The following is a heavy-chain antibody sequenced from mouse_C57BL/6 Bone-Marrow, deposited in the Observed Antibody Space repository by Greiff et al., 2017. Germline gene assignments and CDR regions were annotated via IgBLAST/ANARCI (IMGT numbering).Heavy chain of an antibody. CDR3: TREGGYGNLDY. Sequence: QVQLQQSGAELVRPGASVTLSCKASGYTFTDYEMHWVKQTPVHGLEWIGAIDPETGGTAYNQKFKGKAILTADKSSSTAYMELRSLTSEDSAVYYCTREGGYGNLDYWGQGTTLTDSS. CDR2: IDPETGGT. V-gene: IGHV1-15*01. J-gene: IGHJ2*01. CDR1: GYTFTDYE. D-gene: IGHD2-1*01.